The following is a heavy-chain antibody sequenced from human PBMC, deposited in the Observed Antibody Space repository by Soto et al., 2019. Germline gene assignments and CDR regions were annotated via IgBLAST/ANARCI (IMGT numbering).Heavy chain of an antibody. V-gene: IGHV3-30-3*01. CDR1: GFTFSSYA. Sequence: QVQLVESGGGVVQPGRSLRLSCAASGFTFSSYAMHWVRQAPGKGLEWVAVISYDGSNKYYADSVKSRFTISRDNSKNTLYLQMNSLRAEDTAVYYCASVPTGGPRIGFAFDIWGHVTMVTFSS. D-gene: IGHD3-16*01. CDR2: ISYDGSNK. CDR3: ASVPTGGPRIGFAFDI. J-gene: IGHJ3*02.